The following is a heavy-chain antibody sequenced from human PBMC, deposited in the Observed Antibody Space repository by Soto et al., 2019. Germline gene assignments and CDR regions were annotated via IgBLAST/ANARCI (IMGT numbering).Heavy chain of an antibody. CDR3: AKDVGTAVEVAFDC. V-gene: IGHV3-9*01. Sequence: EVQLVESGGGLVQPGRSLRLSCAASGFTFDDYAMHWVRQAPGKGLEWVSGISWNSGSRGYADSEKGRFTISRDNAKNSLYLQMNSLRAEDTAFYYCAKDVGTAVEVAFDCWGQGTLVTVSS. CDR1: GFTFDDYA. D-gene: IGHD3-10*01. J-gene: IGHJ4*02. CDR2: ISWNSGSR.